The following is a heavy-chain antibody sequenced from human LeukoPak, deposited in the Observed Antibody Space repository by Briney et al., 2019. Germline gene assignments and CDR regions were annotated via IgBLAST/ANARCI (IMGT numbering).Heavy chain of an antibody. V-gene: IGHV3-23*01. CDR3: ASDSSSWYSGY. CDR1: GFTFSSYA. Sequence: GSLRLSCAASGFTFSSYAMSWVRQAPGKGLEWVSAISGSGGSTYYADSMKGRFTISRDNSKNTLYLQMNSLRAEDTAVYYCASDSSSWYSGYWGQGTLVTVSS. J-gene: IGHJ4*02. CDR2: ISGSGGST. D-gene: IGHD6-13*01.